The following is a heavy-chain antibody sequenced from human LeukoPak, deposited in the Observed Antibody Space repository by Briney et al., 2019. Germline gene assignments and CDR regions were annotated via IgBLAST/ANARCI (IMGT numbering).Heavy chain of an antibody. CDR2: INHSGST. V-gene: IGHV4-34*01. CDR1: GGSFSGYY. J-gene: IGHJ3*02. D-gene: IGHD2-15*01. CDR3: ARAKGYCSGGSCYSLYGAFDI. Sequence: SETLSLTCAVYGGSFSGYYWSWIRQPPGKGLVWIGEINHSGSTDYNPSLKSRVTISVDTSKNQFSLKLSSVTAADTAVYYCARAKGYCSGGSCYSLYGAFDIWGQGTMVTVSS.